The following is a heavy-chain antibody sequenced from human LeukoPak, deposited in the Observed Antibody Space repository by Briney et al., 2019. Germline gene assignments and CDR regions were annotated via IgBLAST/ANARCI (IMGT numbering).Heavy chain of an antibody. CDR1: GGSISSYY. CDR2: IYTSGST. V-gene: IGHV4-4*07. D-gene: IGHD2-2*01. Sequence: SETLSLTCTVSGGSISSYYWSWFRQPAGKGLEWIGRIYTSGSTNYNPSLKSRVTMSVDTSKNQFSLKLSSVTAADTAVYYCARDHKGRYCSSTSCKYFDYWGQGTLVTVSS. CDR3: ARDHKGRYCSSTSCKYFDY. J-gene: IGHJ4*02.